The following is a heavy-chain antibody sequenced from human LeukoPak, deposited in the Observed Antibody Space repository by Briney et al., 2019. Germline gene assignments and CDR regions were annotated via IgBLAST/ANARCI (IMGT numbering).Heavy chain of an antibody. CDR1: GGSISSSSYY. D-gene: IGHD3-10*01. CDR2: IYYSGST. Sequence: SETLSLTCTVSGGSISSSSYYWGWIRQPPGKGLEWIGSIYYSGSTYYNPSLKSRVTISVDTSKNQFSLKLSSVTAADTAVHYCAGGRVRGFGPHYFDYWGQGTLVTVSS. J-gene: IGHJ4*02. CDR3: AGGRVRGFGPHYFDY. V-gene: IGHV4-39*07.